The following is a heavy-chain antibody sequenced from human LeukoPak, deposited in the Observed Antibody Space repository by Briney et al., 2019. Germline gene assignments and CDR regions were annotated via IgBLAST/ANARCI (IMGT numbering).Heavy chain of an antibody. J-gene: IGHJ4*02. V-gene: IGHV3-48*03. CDR3: ARDMWTIAVHGDF. Sequence: GGSLRLSCAASGFTFSSYEMNWVRQAPGKGLKWVSYISSGGNSIYYADSVKGRFTISRDNAKNSLYLQMNSLRAEDTAVYYCARDMWTIAVHGDFWGQGTLVTVSS. D-gene: IGHD6-19*01. CDR2: ISSGGNSI. CDR1: GFTFSSYE.